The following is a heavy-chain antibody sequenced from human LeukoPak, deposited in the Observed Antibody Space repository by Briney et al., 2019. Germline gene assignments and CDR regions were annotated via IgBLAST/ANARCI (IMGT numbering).Heavy chain of an antibody. CDR3: ARECSGSRVLDY. Sequence: GGSLRLSCAASGFTFSSYSMNWVRQAPGKGLEWVSSISSSSSYIYYADSVKGRFTISRDNAKNSLYLQMNSLRAEDTAVYYCARECSGSRVLDYWGQGTLVTVSS. CDR2: ISSSSSYI. CDR1: GFTFSSYS. V-gene: IGHV3-21*04. D-gene: IGHD1-26*01. J-gene: IGHJ4*02.